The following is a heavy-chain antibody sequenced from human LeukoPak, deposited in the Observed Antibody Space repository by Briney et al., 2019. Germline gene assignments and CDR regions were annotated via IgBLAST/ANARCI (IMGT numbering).Heavy chain of an antibody. Sequence: ASVKVPCKASGFTFTGYYMHWVRQAPGQGLEWMGWIHPNSGGTNYAQKFQGRVTMTRDTSITTAYMELSRLRSDDTAVYYCARFSSGWYEGDYWGQGTLVTVSS. D-gene: IGHD6-19*01. J-gene: IGHJ4*02. V-gene: IGHV1-2*02. CDR3: ARFSSGWYEGDY. CDR2: IHPNSGGT. CDR1: GFTFTGYY.